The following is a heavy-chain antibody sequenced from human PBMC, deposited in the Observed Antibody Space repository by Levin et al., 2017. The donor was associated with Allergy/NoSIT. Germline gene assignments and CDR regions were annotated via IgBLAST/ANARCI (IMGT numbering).Heavy chain of an antibody. V-gene: IGHV3-23*01. J-gene: IGHJ4*02. CDR3: AKGVAEYSTGWFYFDR. CDR2: ISGGGDTT. D-gene: IGHD6-6*01. CDR1: GFTFNNYA. Sequence: GESLKISCAASGFTFNNYALNWVRQAPGKGLEWLSVISGGGDTTYYADSVEGRFTISRDNSKNTLYLQMNSLRAEDTAIYYCAKGVAEYSTGWFYFDRWGKGTLVTVSS.